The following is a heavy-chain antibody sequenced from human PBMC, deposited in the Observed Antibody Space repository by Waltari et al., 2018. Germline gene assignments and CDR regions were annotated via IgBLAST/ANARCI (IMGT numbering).Heavy chain of an antibody. CDR3: AKDRSGWDDAFDI. D-gene: IGHD6-19*01. V-gene: IGHV3-23*03. CDR1: GFTFSSYA. Sequence: VQPGGSLRLSCAASGFTFSSYAMSWVRQAPGKGLEWVSVIYSGGSTYYADSVKGRFTISRDNSKNTLYLQMNSLRAEDTAVYYCAKDRSGWDDAFDIWGQGTMVTVSS. J-gene: IGHJ3*02. CDR2: IYSGGST.